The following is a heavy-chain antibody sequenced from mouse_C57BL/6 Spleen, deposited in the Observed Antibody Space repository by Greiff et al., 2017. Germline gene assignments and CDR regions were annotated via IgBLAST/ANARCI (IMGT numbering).Heavy chain of an antibody. D-gene: IGHD2-4*01. CDR2: IYPRAGST. Sequence: VQRVESGPGLVQPGASVKLSCKASGYTFTSSGINWVQQCPGQGLEWIGWIYPRAGSTTYNEKFTGKGTLTVDTSSSTAYMALQSTTSEDSAVYVCARSITTGYAMYYSGQGNSDT. V-gene: IGHV1-85*01. CDR3: ARSITTGYAMYY. CDR1: GYTFTSSG. J-gene: IGHJ4*01.